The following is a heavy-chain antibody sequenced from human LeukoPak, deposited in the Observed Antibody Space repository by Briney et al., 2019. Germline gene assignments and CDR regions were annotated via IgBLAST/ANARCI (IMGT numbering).Heavy chain of an antibody. J-gene: IGHJ4*02. Sequence: AGGSLRLSCAASGFTFSTYAMGWVRQAPGKGLEWVSAISGSGGSTYYADSVKGQFTVSRDNSRNTLYLQMNSLTAEDTAVYYCAKGPLVPSATYFFDYWGQGTLVVVSS. CDR3: AKGPLVPSATYFFDY. CDR2: ISGSGGST. D-gene: IGHD2-2*01. CDR1: GFTFSTYA. V-gene: IGHV3-23*01.